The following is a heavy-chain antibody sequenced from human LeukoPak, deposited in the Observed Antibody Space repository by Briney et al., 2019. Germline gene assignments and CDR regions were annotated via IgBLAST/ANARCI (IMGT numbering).Heavy chain of an antibody. J-gene: IGHJ4*02. CDR1: GFTFDDYA. Sequence: GSLRLSCAASGFTFDDYAMHWVRQAPGKGLEWVSLISWDGGSTHYADSVKGRFIISRDNSKNSLYLQMNSLRAEDTALYYCAKDIRGSTSWYGLDYWGQGTLVTVSS. CDR3: AKDIRGSTSWYGLDY. CDR2: ISWDGGST. D-gene: IGHD6-13*01. V-gene: IGHV3-43D*03.